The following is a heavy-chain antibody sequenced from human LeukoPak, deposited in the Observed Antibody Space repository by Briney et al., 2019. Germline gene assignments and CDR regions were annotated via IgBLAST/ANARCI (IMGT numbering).Heavy chain of an antibody. CDR2: IYPNSGGT. CDR1: GYTFSGYY. Sequence: ASVNVSCKASGYTFSGYYMHWVRQAPGQGLEWMGWIYPNSGGTNYAQKFQGRVTVTRDTSISTAYMELSRLRSDDTAVYYCAREGRGFDPWGQGTLVTVSS. CDR3: AREGRGFDP. V-gene: IGHV1-2*02. J-gene: IGHJ5*02.